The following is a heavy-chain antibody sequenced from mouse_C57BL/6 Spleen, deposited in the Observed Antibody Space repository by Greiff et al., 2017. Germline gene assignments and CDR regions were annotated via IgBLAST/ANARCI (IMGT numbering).Heavy chain of an antibody. Sequence: EVQVVESGGGLVKPGGSLKLSCAASGFTFSDYGMHWVRQAPEKGLEWVAYISSGSSTIYYADTVKGRFTISRDNAKNTLFLQMTSLRSEDTAMFYCARTDGYAMDYWGQGTSVTVSS. CDR2: ISSGSSTI. CDR1: GFTFSDYG. CDR3: ARTDGYAMDY. J-gene: IGHJ4*01. V-gene: IGHV5-17*01.